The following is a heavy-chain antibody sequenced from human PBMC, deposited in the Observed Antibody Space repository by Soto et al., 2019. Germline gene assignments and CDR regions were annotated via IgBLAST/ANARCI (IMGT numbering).Heavy chain of an antibody. CDR2: ISSSSSYI. D-gene: IGHD2-15*01. J-gene: IGHJ4*02. V-gene: IGHV3-21*01. Sequence: GSLRLSCAASGFTFSSYSMNWVRQAPGKGLEWVSSISSSSSYIYYADSVKGRFTISRDNAKNSLYLQMNSLRAEDTAVYYCARALRYCSGGSCYPIGADYWGQGTLVTVSS. CDR3: ARALRYCSGGSCYPIGADY. CDR1: GFTFSSYS.